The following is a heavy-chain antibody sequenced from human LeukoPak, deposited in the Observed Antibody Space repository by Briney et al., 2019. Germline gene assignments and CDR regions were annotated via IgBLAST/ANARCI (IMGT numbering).Heavy chain of an antibody. CDR3: AITNVNFGWYFDL. CDR2: IYYSGST. D-gene: IGHD1-20*01. J-gene: IGHJ2*01. V-gene: IGHV4-59*05. Sequence: PSETLSLTCTVSGGSISSYYWSWIRQAPGKGLEWIGSIYYSGSTYYNPSLKSRVTISVDTSKNQFSLKVRSVTAADTAVYYCAITNVNFGWYFDLWGRGTLVTVSS. CDR1: GGSISSYY.